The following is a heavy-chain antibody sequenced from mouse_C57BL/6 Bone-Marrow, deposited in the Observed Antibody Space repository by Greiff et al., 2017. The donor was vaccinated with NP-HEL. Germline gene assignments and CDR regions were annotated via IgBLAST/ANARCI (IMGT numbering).Heavy chain of an antibody. V-gene: IGHV1-52*01. CDR1: GYTFTSYW. D-gene: IGHD1-1*01. CDR3: ARFCYYYGGSPYWYFDV. J-gene: IGHJ1*03. Sequence: QVQLQQPGAELVRPGSSVKLSCTASGYTFTSYWMHWVKQRPIQGLEWIGIIYPSDSDTHYNQKFKDKATLTVDKSSSPPYMQLSSLTSEASAVSCCARFCYYYGGSPYWYFDVWGTGTTVTVSS. CDR2: IYPSDSDT.